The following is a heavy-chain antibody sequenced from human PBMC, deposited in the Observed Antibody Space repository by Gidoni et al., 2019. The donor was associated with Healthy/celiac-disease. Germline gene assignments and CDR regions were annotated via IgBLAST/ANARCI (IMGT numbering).Heavy chain of an antibody. D-gene: IGHD3-22*01. Sequence: VQPGRSLRLSCAASGFTFSSYGMHWVRQAPGKGLEWVAVIWYDGSNKYYADSVKGRFTISRDNSKNTLYLQMNSLRAEDTAVYYCAREGAYYYDSSAPLDYYYGMDVWGQGTTVTVSS. CDR2: IWYDGSNK. J-gene: IGHJ6*02. CDR3: AREGAYYYDSSAPLDYYYGMDV. V-gene: IGHV3-33*08. CDR1: GFTFSSYG.